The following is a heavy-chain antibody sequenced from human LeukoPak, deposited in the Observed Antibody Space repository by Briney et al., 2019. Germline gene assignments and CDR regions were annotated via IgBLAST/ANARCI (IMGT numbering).Heavy chain of an antibody. CDR1: GGSISSYY. V-gene: IGHV4-59*12. CDR3: ARDWGSGWYEGPYYYGMDV. J-gene: IGHJ6*02. D-gene: IGHD6-19*01. CDR2: IYYSGST. Sequence: PSETLSLTCTVSGGSISSYYWSWIRQPPGKGLEWIGYIYYSGSTNYNPSLKSRVTISVDTSKNQFSLKLSSVTAADTAVYYCARDWGSGWYEGPYYYGMDVWGQGTTVTVSS.